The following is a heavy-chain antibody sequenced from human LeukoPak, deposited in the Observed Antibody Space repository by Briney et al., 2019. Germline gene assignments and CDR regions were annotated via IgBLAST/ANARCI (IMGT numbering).Heavy chain of an antibody. Sequence: PSETLSLTCTVSGGSISAYYWSWIRQPAGEGLEWIGHIYPSGNSNYNPSLKSRVTMSVDTSKNQFSLNLSSVTAAYTAVYYCARAGRYSSGPTLWGQGTLVTVSS. CDR3: ARAGRYSSGPTL. CDR2: IYPSGNS. CDR1: GGSISAYY. D-gene: IGHD6-19*01. J-gene: IGHJ4*02. V-gene: IGHV4-4*07.